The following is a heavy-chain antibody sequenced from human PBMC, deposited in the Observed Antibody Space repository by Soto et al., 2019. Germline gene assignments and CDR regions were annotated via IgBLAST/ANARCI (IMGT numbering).Heavy chain of an antibody. V-gene: IGHV4-34*01. Sequence: PSETLSLTCAVYGGSFSGYYWSWIRQPPGKGLEWIGEINHSGSTNYNPSLKSRVTISVDTSKNQFSLKLSSVTAADTAVYYCARREAHFWSGYYNWFDPWGQGQWSPSPQ. CDR1: GGSFSGYY. CDR2: INHSGST. D-gene: IGHD3-3*02. J-gene: IGHJ5*02. CDR3: ARREAHFWSGYYNWFDP.